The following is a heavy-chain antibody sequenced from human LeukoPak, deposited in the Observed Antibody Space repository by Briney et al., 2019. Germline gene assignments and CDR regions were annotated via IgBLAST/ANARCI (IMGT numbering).Heavy chain of an antibody. CDR3: AKDRSRLAVAGNDYFDH. CDR1: GFTFSAYG. Sequence: GGSLRLSCAASGFTFSAYGMSWVRQSPRKGLEWVSGVSGADGTTYYADSVEGRFTISRDNSKNTLYLQMNSLRAEDTAVYYCAKDRSRLAVAGNDYFDHWGQGTLVTVSS. CDR2: VSGADGTT. D-gene: IGHD6-19*01. J-gene: IGHJ4*02. V-gene: IGHV3-23*01.